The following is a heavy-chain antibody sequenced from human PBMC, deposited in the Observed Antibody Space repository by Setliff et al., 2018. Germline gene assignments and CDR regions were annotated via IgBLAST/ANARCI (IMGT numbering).Heavy chain of an antibody. CDR2: IYPGNADT. J-gene: IGHJ5*02. D-gene: IGHD1-26*01. CDR1: GYSFTDYW. V-gene: IGHV5-51*01. CDR3: ARRGGRFFNWFDP. Sequence: GESLKISCKCSGYSFTDYWIAWVRQTPGKGLEWMGTIYPGNADTRYSPSCQGQVNIATDTSINTAFLQWNNLKASDTAVYYCARRGGRFFNWFDPWGQGTLVTVSS.